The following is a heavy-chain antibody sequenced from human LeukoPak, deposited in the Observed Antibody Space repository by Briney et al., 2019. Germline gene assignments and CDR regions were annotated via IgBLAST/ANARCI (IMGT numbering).Heavy chain of an antibody. CDR1: GGSFSGYY. CDR3: ARRGRGWGI. D-gene: IGHD6-19*01. Sequence: SETLSLTCNVYGGSFSGYYWSWIRQPPGKGLEWIAEINHSGSTNYNPSLKSRVTTSLDTSKNQFSLKLSSVSAADTAVYYCARRGRGWGIWGQGTLVTVSS. V-gene: IGHV4-34*01. CDR2: INHSGST. J-gene: IGHJ4*02.